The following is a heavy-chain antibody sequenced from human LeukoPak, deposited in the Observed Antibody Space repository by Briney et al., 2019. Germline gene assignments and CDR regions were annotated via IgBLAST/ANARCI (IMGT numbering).Heavy chain of an antibody. J-gene: IGHJ6*04. CDR1: GGSIGTYY. V-gene: IGHV4-59*01. D-gene: IGHD6-13*01. CDR3: ARFSAAALDV. CDR2: IYYGGST. Sequence: PSETLSLTCAVSGGSIGTYYWSWIRQPPGKGLEWIGYIYYGGSTNYNPSLKSRVTISVDTSKNQFSLKVSSVTAADTAVYYCARFSAAALDVWGKGTTVTVSS.